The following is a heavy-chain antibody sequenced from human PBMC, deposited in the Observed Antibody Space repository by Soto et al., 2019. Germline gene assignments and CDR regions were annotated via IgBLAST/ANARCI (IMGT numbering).Heavy chain of an antibody. CDR1: GFTFSDYY. D-gene: IGHD1-26*01. CDR3: ARDPSIVGADGEEYYYYYGMDV. J-gene: IGHJ6*02. CDR2: ISSIGSTI. V-gene: IGHV3-11*04. Sequence: TGGSLRLLLAAAGFTFSDYYVSWIRQATGKGLERVSYISSIGSTIYYADSVKGRFTISRDNAKNSLYLQINSLRAEDTAVYYCARDPSIVGADGEEYYYYYGMDVWGQGTTVTVSS.